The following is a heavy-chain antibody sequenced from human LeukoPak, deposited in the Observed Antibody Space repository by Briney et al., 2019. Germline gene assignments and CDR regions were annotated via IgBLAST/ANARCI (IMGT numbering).Heavy chain of an antibody. V-gene: IGHV4-34*01. CDR3: ARPGLAYCGGDCYSSDGYYFDY. CDR2: INHSGST. J-gene: IGHJ4*02. D-gene: IGHD2-21*01. CDR1: GEYFSTYY. Sequence: SETLSLTCAVYGEYFSTYYYSWIRQPPGKGLEWIGEINHSGSTNYNPSLKSRLTISVDMSKKQVFLRLSSVTAADTAMYYCARPGLAYCGGDCYSSDGYYFDYWGQGTLVTVSS.